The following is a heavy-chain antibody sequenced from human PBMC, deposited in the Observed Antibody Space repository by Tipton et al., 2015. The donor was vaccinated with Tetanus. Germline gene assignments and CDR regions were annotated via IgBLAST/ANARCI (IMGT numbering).Heavy chain of an antibody. CDR1: GASISSGGYF. CDR2: IYYSGST. V-gene: IGHV4-31*03. D-gene: IGHD6-13*01. J-gene: IGHJ4*02. Sequence: LRLSCSVSGASISSGGYFWNWIRHHPGKGLEWIGYIYYSGSTFYNPSLKSRVTISVDTSNNQFSLKLSSVTAADTAVYYCAGVTAQRTELYFDHWGQGTLVTVSS. CDR3: AGVTAQRTELYFDH.